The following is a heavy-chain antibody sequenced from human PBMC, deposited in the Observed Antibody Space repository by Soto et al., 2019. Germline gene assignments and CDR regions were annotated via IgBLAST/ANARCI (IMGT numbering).Heavy chain of an antibody. CDR3: ARGRYDFWSGRNWFDP. J-gene: IGHJ5*02. Sequence: SETLSLTCAVYGGSFSGYYWSWIRQPPGKGLEWIGEINHSGSTNYNPSLKSRVTISVDTSKNQFSLKLSSVTAADTAVYYCARGRYDFWSGRNWFDPWGQGTLVTVSS. CDR2: INHSGST. D-gene: IGHD3-3*01. CDR1: GGSFSGYY. V-gene: IGHV4-34*01.